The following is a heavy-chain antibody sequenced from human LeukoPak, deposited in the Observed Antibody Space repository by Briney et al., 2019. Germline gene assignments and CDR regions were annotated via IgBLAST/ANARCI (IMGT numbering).Heavy chain of an antibody. CDR1: GGSISRSNW. V-gene: IGHV4-4*02. CDR2: IHDTGST. D-gene: IGHD3-9*01. J-gene: IGHJ4*02. CDR3: ATYYDILSGYTFDY. Sequence: SETLSLTCTVSGGSISRSNWWSWVRPPPGKGLEWIGEIHDTGSTNYNPPLKSRVTMSLDKSKNQFSLNLNSVTAADTAVYYCATYYDILSGYTFDYWGQGTLVAVSS.